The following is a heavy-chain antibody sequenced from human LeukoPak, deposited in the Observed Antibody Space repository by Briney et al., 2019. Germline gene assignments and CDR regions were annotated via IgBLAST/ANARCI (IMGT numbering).Heavy chain of an antibody. CDR1: GLTFSNYW. J-gene: IGHJ4*02. Sequence: GGSLRLSCAASGLTFSNYWMSWVRQGPGKGLEWVSAISGSGGSTYYADSVKGRFTISRDNSKNTLYLQMNSLRAEDTAVYYCAKVPRQYYYDSSGYGWGQGTLVTVSS. D-gene: IGHD3-22*01. CDR3: AKVPRQYYYDSSGYG. CDR2: ISGSGGST. V-gene: IGHV3-23*01.